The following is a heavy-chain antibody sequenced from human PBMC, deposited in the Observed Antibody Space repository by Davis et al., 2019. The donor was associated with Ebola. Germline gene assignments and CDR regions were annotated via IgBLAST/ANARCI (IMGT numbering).Heavy chain of an antibody. V-gene: IGHV4-59*08. Sequence: MPSETLSLTCTVSGGSISSYYWSWIRQPPGKGLEWIGYIYYSGSTNYNPSLKSRVTISVDTSKNQFSLHLSSVTPEDTAVYYCARHQNVWYYFDHWGQGTLVTVSS. CDR3: ARHQNVWYYFDH. CDR1: GGSISSYY. D-gene: IGHD2-8*02. CDR2: IYYSGST. J-gene: IGHJ4*02.